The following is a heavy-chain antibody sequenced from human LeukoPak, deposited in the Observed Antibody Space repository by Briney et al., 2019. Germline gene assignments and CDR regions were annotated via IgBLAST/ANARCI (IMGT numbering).Heavy chain of an antibody. D-gene: IGHD5-18*01. CDR2: IDYRGST. J-gene: IGHJ3*02. CDR1: X. Sequence: XWXWXRQXXXXGXEWXXYIDYRGSTTYTPSLRSRLTISVDTSRNQFSLKLSSVTAADTAVYYCARSRSGYSYDHAAFEIWGQGTLVTVSS. CDR3: ARSRSGYSYDHAAFEI. V-gene: IGHV4-59*01.